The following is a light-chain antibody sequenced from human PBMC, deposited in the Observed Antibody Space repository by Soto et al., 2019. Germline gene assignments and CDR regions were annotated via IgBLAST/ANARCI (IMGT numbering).Light chain of an antibody. J-gene: IGKJ5*01. CDR2: DAS. Sequence: DIQMTQSPSTLSASVGDRVTITCRASQSISSWLAWYQQKPGKAPKLLIYDASSLESGVPSRFSGSGSGTEFTLTISSLEPEDFAVYYCQQRSNWPPRITFGQGTRLENK. V-gene: IGKV1-5*01. CDR1: QSISSW. CDR3: QQRSNWPPRIT.